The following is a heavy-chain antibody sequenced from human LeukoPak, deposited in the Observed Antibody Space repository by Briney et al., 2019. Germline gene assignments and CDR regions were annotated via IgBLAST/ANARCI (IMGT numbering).Heavy chain of an antibody. J-gene: IGHJ4*02. CDR2: IYTSGST. CDR1: GGPISSGSYY. V-gene: IGHV4-61*02. Sequence: SQTLSLTCTVSGGPISSGSYYWSWIRQPAGKGLEWIGRIYTSGSTNYNPSLKSRVTISVDTSKNQFSLKLSSVTAADTAVYYCARSYFSYYFDYWGQGTLVTVSS. CDR3: ARSYFSYYFDY. D-gene: IGHD3-3*01.